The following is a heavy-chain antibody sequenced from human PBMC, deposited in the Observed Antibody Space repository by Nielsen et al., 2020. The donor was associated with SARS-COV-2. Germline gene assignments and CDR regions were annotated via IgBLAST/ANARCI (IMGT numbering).Heavy chain of an antibody. V-gene: IGHV4-34*01. CDR2: INHSGST. Sequence: SETLSLTCAVYGGSFSGYYWSWIRQPPGKELEWIGEINHSGSTNYNPSLKSRVTISVDTSKNQFSLKLSSVTAADTAVYYCARGLDLWGQGTLVTSPQ. CDR1: GGSFSGYY. J-gene: IGHJ4*02. CDR3: ARGLDL.